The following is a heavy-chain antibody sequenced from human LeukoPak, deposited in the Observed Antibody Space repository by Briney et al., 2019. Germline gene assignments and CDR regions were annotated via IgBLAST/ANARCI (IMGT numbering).Heavy chain of an antibody. CDR1: GYSFTSYW. Sequence: PGESLKISCKVSGYSFTSYWIGWVRQMPGKGLEWMGIIYPGDSDIRYSPSFQGQVTISADKSISTAYLQWSSLKASDTAIYYCARQPSIGARPFHFAYWGQGTLVTVSS. CDR3: ARQPSIGARPFHFAY. D-gene: IGHD6-6*01. CDR2: IYPGDSDI. J-gene: IGHJ4*02. V-gene: IGHV5-51*01.